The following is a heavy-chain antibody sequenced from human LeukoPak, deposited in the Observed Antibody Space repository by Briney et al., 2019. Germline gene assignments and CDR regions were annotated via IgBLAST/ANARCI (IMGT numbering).Heavy chain of an antibody. CDR2: IYYSGST. CDR3: ARDQGSGSYFDY. CDR1: GGSISSYY. Sequence: PSETLSLTCTVSGGSISSYYWSWIRQPPGKGLEWIGYIYYSGSTNNNPSLKSRVTISVDTSKNQFSLKLSSVTAADTAVYYCARDQGSGSYFDYWGQGTLVTVSS. J-gene: IGHJ4*02. D-gene: IGHD1-26*01. V-gene: IGHV4-59*01.